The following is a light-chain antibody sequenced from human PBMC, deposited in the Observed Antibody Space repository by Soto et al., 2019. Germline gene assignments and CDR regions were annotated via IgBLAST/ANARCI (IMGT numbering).Light chain of an antibody. CDR3: QPYGSPPWT. Sequence: EIVLTQSPGTLSLAPEERATLSCRASQSVSSSYLAWYQQKPGQAPRLLIYGASSRATGIPDRFSGSGSGTDFTLTISRLEPEDFAVYYCQPYGSPPWTFGQGTKVEIK. CDR2: GAS. J-gene: IGKJ1*01. V-gene: IGKV3-20*01. CDR1: QSVSSSY.